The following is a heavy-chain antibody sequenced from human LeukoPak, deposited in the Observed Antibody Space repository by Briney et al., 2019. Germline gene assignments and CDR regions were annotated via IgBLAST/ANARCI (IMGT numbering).Heavy chain of an antibody. CDR3: ARDRNIHCSSSTCYPVWDY. J-gene: IGHJ4*02. CDR1: GYTFSSYG. CDR2: INTYNGNT. D-gene: IGHD2-2*01. V-gene: IGHV1-18*01. Sequence: ASVKVSCKASGYTFSSYGISWVRQAPGQGLEWMGWINTYNGNTNYAQKLQGRVTMTTDTSTTTAYMELRSLRSDDTAVYYCARDRNIHCSSSTCYPVWDYWGQGTLVTVSS.